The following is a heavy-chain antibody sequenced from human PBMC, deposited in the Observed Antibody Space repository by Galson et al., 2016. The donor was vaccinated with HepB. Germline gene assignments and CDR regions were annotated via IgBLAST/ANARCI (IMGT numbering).Heavy chain of an antibody. CDR3: AKDSYYDILTGPTYYYYGMDV. Sequence: LRLSCAGSGFIFSSYWMSWVRQAPGKGLEWVANIKQEGSEKFYVDSLKGRLTISRDNSKNTLYLQMNSLRAEDTAVYYCAKDSYYDILTGPTYYYYGMDVWGQGTTVTVSS. V-gene: IGHV3-7*01. CDR1: GFIFSSYW. J-gene: IGHJ6*02. CDR2: IKQEGSEK. D-gene: IGHD3-9*01.